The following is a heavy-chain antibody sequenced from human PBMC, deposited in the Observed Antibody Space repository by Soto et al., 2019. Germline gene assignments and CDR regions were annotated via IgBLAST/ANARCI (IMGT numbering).Heavy chain of an antibody. CDR2: ISAYNGNT. D-gene: IGHD3-10*01. V-gene: IGHV1-18*01. Sequence: GASVKVSCKASGYTFTSYGISWVRQAPGQGLEWMGWISAYNGNTNYAQKLQGRVTMTTDTSTSTAYMELRSLRSDDTAVYYCALRYGSGSSPYFDYWGQGTLVTVSS. J-gene: IGHJ4*02. CDR3: ALRYGSGSSPYFDY. CDR1: GYTFTSYG.